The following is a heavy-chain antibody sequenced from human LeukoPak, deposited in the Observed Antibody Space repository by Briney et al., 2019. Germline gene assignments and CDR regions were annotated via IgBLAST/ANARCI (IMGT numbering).Heavy chain of an antibody. CDR3: ARDPYRSYDILTGYPL. Sequence: SSETLSLTCTVSGGSISSYYWSWIRQPPGKGLEWIGYIYYSGSTNYNPSLKSRVTISVDTSKNQFSLKLSSVTAADTAVYYCARDPYRSYDILTGYPLWGQGTLVTVSS. CDR1: GGSISSYY. CDR2: IYYSGST. V-gene: IGHV4-59*01. J-gene: IGHJ4*02. D-gene: IGHD3-9*01.